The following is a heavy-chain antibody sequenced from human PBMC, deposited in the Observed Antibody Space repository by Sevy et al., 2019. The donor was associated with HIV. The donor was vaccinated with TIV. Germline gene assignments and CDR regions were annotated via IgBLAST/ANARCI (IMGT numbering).Heavy chain of an antibody. CDR2: ISAYNGNT. J-gene: IGHJ4*02. CDR3: ARDPSIAARPDYFDY. CDR1: GYTFTSYG. Sequence: ASVKVSCKASGYTFTSYGISWVRQAPGQGLEWMGWISAYNGNTNYAQKLQGRVTMTTDTSTSTAYMELRSLRSDDTAVYYCARDPSIAARPDYFDYWGQGTLVTVSS. D-gene: IGHD6-6*01. V-gene: IGHV1-18*04.